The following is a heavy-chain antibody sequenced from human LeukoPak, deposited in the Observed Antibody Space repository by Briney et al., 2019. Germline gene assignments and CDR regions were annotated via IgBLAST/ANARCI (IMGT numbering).Heavy chain of an antibody. CDR2: IRYDGSNK. J-gene: IGHJ4*02. CDR1: GFTFSDYG. D-gene: IGHD1-26*01. CDR3: ASRLRLVGPVFH. V-gene: IGHV3-30*02. Sequence: HTGGSLRLSCAASGFTFSDYGMHWVRQAPGKGLEWVAFIRYDGSNKYYADSVKGRFTISRDNSKNTVYLQMNSLRAEDTAVYYCASRLRLVGPVFHWGQGTLVTVSS.